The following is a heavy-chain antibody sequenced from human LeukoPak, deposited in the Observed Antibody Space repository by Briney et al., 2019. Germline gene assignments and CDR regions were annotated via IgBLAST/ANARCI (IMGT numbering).Heavy chain of an antibody. V-gene: IGHV3-11*01. CDR1: GFTFSDYY. J-gene: IGHJ4*02. CDR2: ISSSGSTI. CDR3: ARDEGYCSSTSCHKYYFDY. Sequence: GGSRRLSCAASGFTFSDYYMSWIRQAPGKGLEWVSYISSSGSTIYYADSVEGRFTISRDNAKNSLYLQMNSLRAEDTAVYYCARDEGYCSSTSCHKYYFDYWGQGTLVTVSS. D-gene: IGHD2-2*01.